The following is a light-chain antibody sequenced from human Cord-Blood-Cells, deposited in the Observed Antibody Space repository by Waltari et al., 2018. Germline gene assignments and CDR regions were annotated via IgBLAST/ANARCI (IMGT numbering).Light chain of an antibody. V-gene: IGKV4-1*01. CDR1: QSVLYSTNNKNY. CDR2: WAS. CDR3: QQYYSTPT. Sequence: DIVMTQSPDPLAVSLGERATINCKSRQSVLYSTNNKNYLAWYQQKPGQPPKLLIYWASTRESGVPDRFSGSGSGTDFTLTISSLQAEDVAVYYCQQYYSTPTFGQGTKVEIK. J-gene: IGKJ1*01.